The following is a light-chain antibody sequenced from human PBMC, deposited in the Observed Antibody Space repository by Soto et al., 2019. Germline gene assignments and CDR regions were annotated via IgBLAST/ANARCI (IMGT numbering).Light chain of an antibody. CDR2: KAS. CDR3: QQCSSYYT. V-gene: IGKV1-5*03. CDR1: QNINTW. Sequence: DIQMTQSPSTLSASVRDRVTFTCRASQNINTWLAWYQQRPGRAPKLLIYKASTLKSGVPSRFSGSGSGTEFTLTISSLQPDDFATYYCQQCSSYYTFGQGTKVDIK. J-gene: IGKJ2*01.